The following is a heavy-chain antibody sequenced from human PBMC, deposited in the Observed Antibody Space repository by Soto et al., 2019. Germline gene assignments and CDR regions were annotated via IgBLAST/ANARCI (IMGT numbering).Heavy chain of an antibody. J-gene: IGHJ6*02. CDR3: ARHSSSTTADYYGMDV. CDR1: EYSFTGFW. V-gene: IGHV5-51*01. D-gene: IGHD2-2*01. Sequence: WLSMQICCKGAEYSFTGFWIGWVRKMPGKGLEWMGIIYPGDSDTRYSPSFQGQVTISADMSISTAYLQWSSLKASDTAMYYCARHSSSTTADYYGMDVWGQGTTVTVSS. CDR2: IYPGDSDT.